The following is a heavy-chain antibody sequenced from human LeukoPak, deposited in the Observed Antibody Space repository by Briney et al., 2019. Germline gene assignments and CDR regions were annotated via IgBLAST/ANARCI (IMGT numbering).Heavy chain of an antibody. CDR2: IYHSGST. D-gene: IGHD6-13*01. CDR1: GYSISSGYY. V-gene: IGHV4-38-2*01. Sequence: SETLSLTCAVSGYSISSGYYWGWIRQPPGKGLEWMGSIYHSGSTYYNPSLKSRVTISVDTSKNQFSLKLSSVTAADTAVYYCARAIAAAAPFDYWGQGTLVTVSS. CDR3: ARAIAAAAPFDY. J-gene: IGHJ4*02.